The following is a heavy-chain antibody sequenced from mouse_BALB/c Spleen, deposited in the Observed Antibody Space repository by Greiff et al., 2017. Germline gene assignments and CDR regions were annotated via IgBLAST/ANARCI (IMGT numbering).Heavy chain of an antibody. D-gene: IGHD2-4*01. CDR2: ISSGSSTI. CDR1: GFTFSSFG. CDR3: ARSGYDYEGFDY. Sequence: VQLQQSGGGLVQPGGSRKLSCAASGFTFSSFGMHWVRQAPEKGLEWVAYISSGSSTIYYADTVKGRFTISRDNPKNTLFLQMTSLRSEDTAMYYCARSGYDYEGFDYWGQGTTLTVSS. V-gene: IGHV5-17*02. J-gene: IGHJ2*01.